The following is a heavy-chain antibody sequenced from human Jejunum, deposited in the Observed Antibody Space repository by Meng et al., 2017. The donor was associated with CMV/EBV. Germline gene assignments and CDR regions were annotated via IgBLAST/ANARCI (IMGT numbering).Heavy chain of an antibody. Sequence: SGGTFSSYAITCVRQAPGQGLEWMGGIIPIFRTADYAQKFQGRFTITTDESTGTDYMELSSLRSEDTAVYFCARSHNWNNGYYFDYWGQGTLVTVSS. CDR3: ARSHNWNNGYYFDY. D-gene: IGHD1/OR15-1a*01. J-gene: IGHJ4*02. V-gene: IGHV1-69*05. CDR2: IIPIFRTA. CDR1: GGTFSSYA.